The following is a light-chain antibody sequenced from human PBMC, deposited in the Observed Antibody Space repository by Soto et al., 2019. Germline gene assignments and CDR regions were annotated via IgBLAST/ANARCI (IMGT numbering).Light chain of an antibody. CDR3: QQYYGLPPLT. CDR1: QNITNN. Sequence: DIQMTQSPSCLSASIGDRVNITCQASQNITNNLSWYQQKSGKAPNLLIYHASKLAKGVTSRFSGSGSGTDFSFIITSLQREDLATYYCQQYYGLPPLTFGQGTRLEI. J-gene: IGKJ5*01. V-gene: IGKV1-33*01. CDR2: HAS.